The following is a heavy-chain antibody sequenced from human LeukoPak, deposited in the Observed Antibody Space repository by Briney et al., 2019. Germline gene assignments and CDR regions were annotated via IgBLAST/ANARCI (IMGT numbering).Heavy chain of an antibody. V-gene: IGHV4-34*01. CDR1: GGSFSGYY. Sequence: SETLSLTCAVYGGSFSGYYWSWIRQPPGKGLEWIGEINHSGSTNYNPSLKSRVTISVDTSKNQFSLKLSSVTAADTAVYYCASRLYSSPLDYWGQGTLVTDSS. CDR2: INHSGST. J-gene: IGHJ4*02. CDR3: ASRLYSSPLDY. D-gene: IGHD6-13*01.